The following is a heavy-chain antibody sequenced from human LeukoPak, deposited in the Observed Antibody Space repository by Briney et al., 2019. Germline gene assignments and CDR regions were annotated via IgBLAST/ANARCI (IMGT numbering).Heavy chain of an antibody. CDR3: ARSITSSWYGDFQH. CDR2: IYYSGST. Sequence: PSETLSLTCTVSGASISSYYWSWIRQPPGKGLEWIGHIYYSGSTNYNPSLKSRVTIPVDTSKNQFSLKLSSVTAADTAVYYCARSITSSWYGDFQHWGQGTLVTVSS. J-gene: IGHJ1*01. CDR1: GASISSYY. V-gene: IGHV4-59*01. D-gene: IGHD6-13*01.